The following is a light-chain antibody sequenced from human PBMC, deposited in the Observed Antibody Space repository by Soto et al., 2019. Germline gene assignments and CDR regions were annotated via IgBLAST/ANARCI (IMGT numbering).Light chain of an antibody. J-gene: IGKJ2*01. CDR2: GAS. Sequence: DIQMTQSPLSLSASVGDRVAITCRSSLSINTYLNWIQQKPGKAPKVLIYGASSLQNGVPSRFRGSGDGTICTLTISSLQPEDSATYYGQQTVTTPHTFGRGTHLEIK. CDR1: LSINTY. CDR3: QQTVTTPHT. V-gene: IGKV1-39*01.